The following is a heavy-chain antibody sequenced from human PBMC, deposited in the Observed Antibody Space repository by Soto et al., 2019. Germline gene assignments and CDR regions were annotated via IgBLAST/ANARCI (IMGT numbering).Heavy chain of an antibody. Sequence: SETLSLTCTVSGGSISSSSYYWGWIRQPPGKGLEWIGSIYYSGSTYYNPSLKSRVTISVDTSKNQFSLKLSSVTAADTAVYYCARQWLRLGDYHYYGMDVRGQGTTVTVSS. CDR2: IYYSGST. V-gene: IGHV4-39*01. J-gene: IGHJ6*02. D-gene: IGHD5-12*01. CDR3: ARQWLRLGDYHYYGMDV. CDR1: GGSISSSSYY.